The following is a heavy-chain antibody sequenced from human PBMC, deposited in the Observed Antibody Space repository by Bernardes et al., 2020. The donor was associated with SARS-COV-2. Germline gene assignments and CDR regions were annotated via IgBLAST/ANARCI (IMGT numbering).Heavy chain of an antibody. CDR2: IYTDDST. D-gene: IGHD5-18*01. CDR3: ARGGYGFIWAFDL. CDR1: GFTVSSNY. V-gene: IGHV3-53*01. J-gene: IGHJ3*01. Sequence: GGSLRLSCAASGFTVSSNYMSWVRQAPGKGLEWVSLIYTDDSTTSADSVKGRFTISRDNSRNTLYLQMNTLRTEDTAVYFCARGGYGFIWAFDLWGQGTMVTVSS.